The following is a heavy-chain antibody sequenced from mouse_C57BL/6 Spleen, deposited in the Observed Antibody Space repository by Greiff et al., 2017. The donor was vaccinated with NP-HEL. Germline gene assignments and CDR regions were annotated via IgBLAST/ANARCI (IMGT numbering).Heavy chain of an antibody. CDR1: GYTFTSYW. J-gene: IGHJ4*01. CDR3: ARGGSRGAMDY. Sequence: QVQLQQPGTELVKPGASVKLSCKASGYTFTSYWMHWVKQRPGQGLEWIGNINPSNGGTNYNQKFKGKATLTVDKSSSTAYMELRSLTSEDTAVYYCARGGSRGAMDYWGQGTSVTVSS. CDR2: INPSNGGT. D-gene: IGHD1-1*01. V-gene: IGHV1-53*01.